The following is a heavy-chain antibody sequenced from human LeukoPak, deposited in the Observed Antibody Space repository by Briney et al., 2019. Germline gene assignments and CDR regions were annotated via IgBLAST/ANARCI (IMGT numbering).Heavy chain of an antibody. J-gene: IGHJ4*02. Sequence: SGGGVVQPGGSLRLSCAASGFVFSDYGMHWVRQAPGKGLEWVANINQGGSDKYYVDSVKGRFTISRDNANNLLYLQMNSLRGEDTAVYYCTRDRSRAEDDWGQGTLVTVSS. CDR2: INQGGSDK. CDR3: TRDRSRAEDD. CDR1: GFVFSDYG. D-gene: IGHD1-14*01. V-gene: IGHV3-7*01.